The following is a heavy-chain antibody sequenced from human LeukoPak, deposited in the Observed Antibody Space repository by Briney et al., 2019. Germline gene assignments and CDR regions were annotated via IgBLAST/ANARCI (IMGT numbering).Heavy chain of an antibody. CDR2: INPSGGST. CDR3: ARWPRITLVRGGQWYHYMDV. D-gene: IGHD3-10*01. Sequence: GASVKVSCKASGYTFANYYIHLVRQAPGQGLEWMGLINPSGGSTNYAQKFQGRVTMTRDTSTSTVYMELSSLRSEDTAVYYCARWPRITLVRGGQWYHYMDVWGKGTTVTISS. V-gene: IGHV1-46*01. J-gene: IGHJ6*03. CDR1: GYTFANYY.